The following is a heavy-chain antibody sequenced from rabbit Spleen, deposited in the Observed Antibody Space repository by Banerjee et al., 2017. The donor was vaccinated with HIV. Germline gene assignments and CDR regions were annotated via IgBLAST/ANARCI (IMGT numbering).Heavy chain of an antibody. V-gene: IGHV1S40*01. J-gene: IGHJ4*01. CDR3: ASGYSDVYFNL. CDR2: INMVTGKR. D-gene: IGHD1-1*01. CDR1: GVSLNDKDV. Sequence: QSLEESGGDLVKPGASLTLTCTASGVSLNDKDVMCWVRQAPGKGLEWITCINMVTGKRVYASGAKGRFIMSRTSSTTVTLQVTSLTAADTATYFCASGYSDVYFNLWGPGTLVTVS.